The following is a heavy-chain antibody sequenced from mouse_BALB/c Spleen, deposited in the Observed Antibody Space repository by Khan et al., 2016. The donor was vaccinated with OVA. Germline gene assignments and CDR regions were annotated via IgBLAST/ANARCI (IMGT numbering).Heavy chain of an antibody. CDR3: ARNGNEMDY. CDR2: IYPSGSL. V-gene: IGHV3-1*02. J-gene: IGHJ4*01. Sequence: EVKLEESGPDLVKPSQSLSLTCTVTGYSITSGYSWHWIRQFPGNKLEWMGSIYPSGSLNYNPSLKSRFSITRDTSKNLFFLQLNSVTTEDTATYYCARNGNEMDYWGQGTSVTVSS. CDR1: GYSITSGYS. D-gene: IGHD2-1*01.